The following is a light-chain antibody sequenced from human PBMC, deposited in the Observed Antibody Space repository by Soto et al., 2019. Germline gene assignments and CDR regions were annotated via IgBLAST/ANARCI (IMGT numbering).Light chain of an antibody. Sequence: EIEVSGSRLSLCASVGDRVTITCRASQGIRNDLGWYQQKPGKAPKLLIYAASTLQSGVPSRFSGSGSETESTLTISSLQPEDFATYYCQQLKSYPFTFGQRTRLEIK. V-gene: IGKV1-17*01. CDR3: QQLKSYPFT. J-gene: IGKJ5*01. CDR1: QGIRND. CDR2: AAS.